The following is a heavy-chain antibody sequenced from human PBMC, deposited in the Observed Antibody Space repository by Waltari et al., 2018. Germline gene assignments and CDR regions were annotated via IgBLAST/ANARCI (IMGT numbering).Heavy chain of an antibody. CDR3: ATNGYTSTWYDY. CDR1: DLVFPNGW. J-gene: IGHJ4*02. D-gene: IGHD5-18*01. CDR2: IKGKADGGTT. Sequence: EVQLVESGGTLVEPGGSLRLPCDASDLVFPNGWMSWVCQAPGKGMQWVGHIKGKADGGTTDYAAPVKGRFTIFRDDSKKTLFLQMSGLKTDDTAIYFCATNGYTSTWYDYWGQGTLVSVSS. V-gene: IGHV3-15*02.